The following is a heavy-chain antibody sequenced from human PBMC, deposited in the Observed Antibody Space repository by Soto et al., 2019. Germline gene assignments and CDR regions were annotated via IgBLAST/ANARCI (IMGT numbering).Heavy chain of an antibody. CDR1: GSTFPDYY. Sequence: GASVKVSCKASGSTFPDYYIHWGGKAPGQGLEWMVCISVLNGNATYGKNFQGRVIMPADTFTSTVYRELGGLSSDDPAMYFFPKNGTSGFAPWGEGTRVTVPS. CDR2: ISVLNGNA. D-gene: IGHD1-1*01. J-gene: IGHJ5*02. V-gene: IGHV1-18*04. CDR3: PKNGTSGFAP.